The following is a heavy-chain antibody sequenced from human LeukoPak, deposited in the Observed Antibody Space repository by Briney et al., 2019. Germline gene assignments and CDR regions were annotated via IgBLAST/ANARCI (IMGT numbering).Heavy chain of an antibody. V-gene: IGHV3-30*18. CDR1: GFTFSSYG. D-gene: IGHD3-10*01. CDR3: AKHPSLYYFGSGDYFDY. Sequence: GRSLRLSCAASGFTFSSYGMHWVRQAPGKGLEWVAVISYDGSNKYYADSVKGRFTISRDSSKNTLYLQMNSLRAEDTAVYYCAKHPSLYYFGSGDYFDYWGQGTLVTVSS. CDR2: ISYDGSNK. J-gene: IGHJ4*02.